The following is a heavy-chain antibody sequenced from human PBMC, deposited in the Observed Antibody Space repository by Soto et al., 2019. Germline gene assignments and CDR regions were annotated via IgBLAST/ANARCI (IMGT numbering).Heavy chain of an antibody. J-gene: IGHJ4*02. CDR3: ARDLLSYDSSGYYDY. CDR1: GFTFSSYA. CDR2: ISYDGSNK. V-gene: IGHV3-30-3*01. Sequence: GGSLRLSCAASGFTFSSYAVHWVRQAPGKGLEWVAVISYDGSNKYYADSVKGRFTISRDNSKNTLYLQMNSLRAEDTAVYYCARDLLSYDSSGYYDYWGQGTLVTVSS. D-gene: IGHD3-22*01.